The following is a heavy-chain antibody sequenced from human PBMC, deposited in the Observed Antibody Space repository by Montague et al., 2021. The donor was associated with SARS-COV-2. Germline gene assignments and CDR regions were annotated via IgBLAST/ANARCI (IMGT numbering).Heavy chain of an antibody. Sequence: SETLSLTCLFHRRAKSSSSYYWVWIRQPPSQGMVWIGSIYYSGSNYYNPSLKSRVAISVDTSKNQFSLKLSSVTAADTAVYYCARGSYSSSWYGPKYYFDYWGQGTLVTVSS. J-gene: IGHJ4*02. CDR1: RRAKSSSSYY. D-gene: IGHD6-13*01. CDR2: IYYSGSN. V-gene: IGHV4-39*07. CDR3: ARGSYSSSWYGPKYYFDY.